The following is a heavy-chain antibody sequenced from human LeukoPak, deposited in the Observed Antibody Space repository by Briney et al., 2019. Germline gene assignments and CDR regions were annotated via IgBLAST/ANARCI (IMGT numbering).Heavy chain of an antibody. CDR3: AKSLNPVVKAPWNGMDV. D-gene: IGHD3-22*01. J-gene: IGHJ6*02. CDR2: ISSSGGST. CDR1: GFTFSSYA. V-gene: IGHV3-23*01. Sequence: GGSLRLSCAASGFTFSSYAMSWVRQAPGKGLEWVSAISSSGGSTYYADSVKGRFTISRDNSKNTLYLQMNSLRAEDTAVYYCAKSLNPVVKAPWNGMDVWGQGTTVTVSS.